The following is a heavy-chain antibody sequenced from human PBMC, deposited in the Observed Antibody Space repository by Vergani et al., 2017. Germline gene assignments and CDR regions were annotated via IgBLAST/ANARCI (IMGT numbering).Heavy chain of an antibody. D-gene: IGHD2-8*01. V-gene: IGHV3-30*04. CDR1: GFTFSSHA. CDR2: MSFDGRTK. Sequence: QVQLVESGGGVVQPGRSLRLSCAASGFTFSSHAMHWVRQAPGKGLEWVAVMSFDGRTKYHADSVKGRFTISRDNSKNTLYLQMNSLRAEDTAVYYCTRSGYCAHGVCYMTYYYYMDVWGKGTAVTVSS. J-gene: IGHJ6*03. CDR3: TRSGYCAHGVCYMTYYYYMDV.